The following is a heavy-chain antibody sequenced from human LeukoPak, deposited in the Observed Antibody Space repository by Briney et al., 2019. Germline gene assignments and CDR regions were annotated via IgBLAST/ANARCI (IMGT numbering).Heavy chain of an antibody. CDR1: GFSLTTSGMA. CDR3: AHVLQKLHRDAFDI. J-gene: IGHJ3*02. Sequence: SGPTLLKPTQTFTLTCTFSGFSLTTSGMAVGWIRQPQRKALEWLDLIHWDDDQRYNPSLKTRLTITKDASKNQVVLTMTDVDPVDTATYYCAHVLQKLHRDAFDIWGRGTMVTVSS. V-gene: IGHV2-5*02. CDR2: IHWDDDQ. D-gene: IGHD4-11*01.